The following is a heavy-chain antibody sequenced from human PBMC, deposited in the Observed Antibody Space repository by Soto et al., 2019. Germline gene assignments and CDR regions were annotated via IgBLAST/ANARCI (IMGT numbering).Heavy chain of an antibody. CDR3: TSAVESQLAVGVDCDI. CDR1: GFTFGDYA. J-gene: IGHJ3*02. CDR2: IRSKAYGGTT. Sequence: ELQLVESGGGLVQPGRSLRLSCTASGFTFGDYAMSWFRQAPGKGLEWVGFIRSKAYGGTTEYAASVKGRFTISRDDSKSIAYLQMNSLKTEDTAVYYCTSAVESQLAVGVDCDIWGQGTMVTVSS. V-gene: IGHV3-49*03. D-gene: IGHD2-2*01.